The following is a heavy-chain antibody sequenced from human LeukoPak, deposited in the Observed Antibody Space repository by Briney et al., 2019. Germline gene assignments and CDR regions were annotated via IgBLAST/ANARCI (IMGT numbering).Heavy chain of an antibody. CDR2: ISDGGSFT. J-gene: IGHJ4*02. Sequence: PGGSLRLSCAASGFTFSDYGMTWVRQAPGKGLEWVSTISDGGSFTYYADSVKGRFTISRDNAKNSLYLQMNSLRAEDTAVYYCARHFRVVGYGDYYYFDYWGQGNLVTVSS. CDR1: GFTFSDYG. V-gene: IGHV3-21*01. D-gene: IGHD4-17*01. CDR3: ARHFRVVGYGDYYYFDY.